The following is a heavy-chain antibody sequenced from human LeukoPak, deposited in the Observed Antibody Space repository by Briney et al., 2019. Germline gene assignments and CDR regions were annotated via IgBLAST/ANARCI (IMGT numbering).Heavy chain of an antibody. Sequence: PSETLSLTCTVSGGSISNYYWTWIRQPPGKGLEWIGYIYYSGATYYNPSLKSRVTISVDTSKNQFSLKLTSVTAADTAVYCCARLSGSPHLSFDYWGQGTLVTVSS. J-gene: IGHJ4*02. CDR2: IYYSGAT. CDR1: GGSISNYY. CDR3: ARLSGSPHLSFDY. V-gene: IGHV4-59*08. D-gene: IGHD1-26*01.